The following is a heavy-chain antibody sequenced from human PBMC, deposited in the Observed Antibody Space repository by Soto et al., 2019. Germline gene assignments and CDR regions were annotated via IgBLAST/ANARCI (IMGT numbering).Heavy chain of an antibody. V-gene: IGHV4-38-2*01. CDR2: LSHSGRT. CDR1: GFSISSDSY. CDR3: GHLKSVTVVTPAPSPIHS. D-gene: IGHD2-15*01. Sequence: SETLSLTSAVSGFSISSDSYWGWMRQSPGKGLEWIGTLSHSGRTFYNPSLKSRVTISADTTKNQFSLSLTSVTAADTAVYYCGHLKSVTVVTPAPSPIHSWGQGLLVSLSS. J-gene: IGHJ4*02.